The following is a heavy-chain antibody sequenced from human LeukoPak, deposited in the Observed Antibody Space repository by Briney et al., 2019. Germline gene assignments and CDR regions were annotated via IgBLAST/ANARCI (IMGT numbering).Heavy chain of an antibody. J-gene: IGHJ4*02. Sequence: SETLSLTCTVSGGSISSSSYYWGWIRQPPGKGLEWIGSIYYSGSTYYNPSLKSRVTISVDTSKNQFSLKLSSVTAADTAVYYCARTVWGSSWLIGYWGQGTLDTVSS. D-gene: IGHD6-13*01. CDR2: IYYSGST. V-gene: IGHV4-39*01. CDR1: GGSISSSSYY. CDR3: ARTVWGSSWLIGY.